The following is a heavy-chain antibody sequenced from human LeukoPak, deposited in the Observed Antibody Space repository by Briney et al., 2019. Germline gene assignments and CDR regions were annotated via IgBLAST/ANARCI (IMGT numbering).Heavy chain of an antibody. Sequence: SETLSLTCTVSGGSIRTYYWSWIRQPPGKGLEWIGEINHSGSTNYNPSLKSRVTISVDTSKNQFSLKLSSVTAADTAVYYCARYDYGDYYYYYMDVWGKGTTVTISS. V-gene: IGHV4-34*01. CDR3: ARYDYGDYYYYYMDV. D-gene: IGHD4-17*01. CDR2: INHSGST. CDR1: GGSIRTYY. J-gene: IGHJ6*03.